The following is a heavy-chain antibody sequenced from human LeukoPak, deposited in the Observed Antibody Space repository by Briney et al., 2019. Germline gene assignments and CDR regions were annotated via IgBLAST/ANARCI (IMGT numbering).Heavy chain of an antibody. J-gene: IGHJ4*02. D-gene: IGHD5-24*01. CDR3: ARHHRGDGYNSFDY. Sequence: PSETLSLTCTVSGGSISSSSYYWGWIRQPPGKGLEWIGSIYYSGSTYYNPSLKSRVTISVDTSKNQFSLKLSSVTAADTAVYYCARHHRGDGYNSFDYWGQGTPVTVSS. V-gene: IGHV4-39*01. CDR1: GGSISSSSYY. CDR2: IYYSGST.